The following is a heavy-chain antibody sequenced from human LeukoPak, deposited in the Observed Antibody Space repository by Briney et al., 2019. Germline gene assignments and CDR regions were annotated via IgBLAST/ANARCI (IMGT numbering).Heavy chain of an antibody. CDR1: GFTFSSYA. CDR3: AKSLVAATDYYYYYMDV. Sequence: PGGSLRLSCAASGFTFSSYAMSWVRQAPGKGLEWVSAISGSGGSTYYADSVKGRFTISRDNSKNTLYLQMNSLRAEDTAVYYCAKSLVAATDYYYYYMDVWGKGTTVTVSS. V-gene: IGHV3-23*01. J-gene: IGHJ6*03. D-gene: IGHD2-15*01. CDR2: ISGSGGST.